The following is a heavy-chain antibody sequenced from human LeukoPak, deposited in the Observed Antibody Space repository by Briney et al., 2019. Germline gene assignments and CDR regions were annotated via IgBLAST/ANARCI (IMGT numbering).Heavy chain of an antibody. V-gene: IGHV3-9*01. CDR1: GFTFNDYA. D-gene: IGHD6-13*01. CDR3: AKRSAAGTVGYFDY. J-gene: IGHJ4*02. CDR2: ISWNSGTI. Sequence: GGSLRLSCATSGFTFNDYAMYWVRQAPGKGLEWVSGISWNSGTIYYADSVKGRFTISRDDAKNSLYLQMHSLRAEDTALYYCAKRSAAGTVGYFDYWGQGTLVTVSS.